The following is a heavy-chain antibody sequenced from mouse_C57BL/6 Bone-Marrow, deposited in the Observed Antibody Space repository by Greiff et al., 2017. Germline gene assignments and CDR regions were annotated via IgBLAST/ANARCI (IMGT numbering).Heavy chain of an antibody. CDR3: ARSSYGRVYYYAMDY. Sequence: QVQLQQPGAELVKPGASVKLSCKASGYTFTSYWMHWVKQRPGQGLEWIGMIHPNSGSTNYNEKFKSKATLTVDKSSSTAYMQLSSLTSEDSAVYYCARSSYGRVYYYAMDYWGQGTSVTVSS. CDR2: IHPNSGST. D-gene: IGHD1-1*01. CDR1: GYTFTSYW. J-gene: IGHJ4*01. V-gene: IGHV1-64*01.